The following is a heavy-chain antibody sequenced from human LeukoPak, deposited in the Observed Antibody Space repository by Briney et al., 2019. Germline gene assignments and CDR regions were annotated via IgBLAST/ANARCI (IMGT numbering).Heavy chain of an antibody. Sequence: PSETLSLTCAVYGGSFGGYYWSWIRQPPGKGLEWIGEINHSGSTNYNPSLKSRVTISVDTSKNQFSLKLSSVTAADTAVYYCARYANLEGYSYGPWGQGTLVTVSS. CDR1: GGSFGGYY. D-gene: IGHD5-18*01. CDR3: ARYANLEGYSYGP. V-gene: IGHV4-34*01. CDR2: INHSGST. J-gene: IGHJ5*02.